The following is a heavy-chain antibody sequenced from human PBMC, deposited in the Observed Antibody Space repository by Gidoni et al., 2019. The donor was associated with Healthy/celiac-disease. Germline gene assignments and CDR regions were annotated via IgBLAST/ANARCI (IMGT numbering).Heavy chain of an antibody. J-gene: IGHJ6*02. CDR2: IIPILGIA. Sequence: QVQLVQPGAEVKKPGSSVKVSCKASGGTFSSYTISWVRQAPGQGLEWMGRIIPILGIANDAQKFQGRVTITADKSTSTAYMELSSLRSEDTAVYYCATAVAEYYYYYYGMDVWGQGTTVTVSS. D-gene: IGHD6-19*01. V-gene: IGHV1-69*02. CDR1: GGTFSSYT. CDR3: ATAVAEYYYYYYGMDV.